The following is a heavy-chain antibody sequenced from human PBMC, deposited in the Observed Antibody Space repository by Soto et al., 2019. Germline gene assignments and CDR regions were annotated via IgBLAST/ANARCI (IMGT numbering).Heavy chain of an antibody. V-gene: IGHV1-69*08. Sequence: QVQLVQSGAEMKKPGSSVKVSCQASGGFFDSLTINWVRQAPGQGLEWMGRIIPVLGMANYAQKFQGRVMIIADKSTSTVYMELSSLTSEDTAVYYCARELGGYDYLYYYYYMDVWGEGTTVTVSS. CDR1: GGFFDSLT. CDR2: IIPVLGMA. J-gene: IGHJ6*03. CDR3: ARELGGYDYLYYYYYMDV. D-gene: IGHD5-12*01.